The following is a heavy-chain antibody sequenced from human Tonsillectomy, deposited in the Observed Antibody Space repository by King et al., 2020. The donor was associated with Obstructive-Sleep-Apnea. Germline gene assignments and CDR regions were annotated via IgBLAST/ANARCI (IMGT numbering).Heavy chain of an antibody. CDR3: ARRDAMDV. V-gene: IGHV1-8*01. Sequence: QLVQSGAEVKKPGASVKVSCKASGYNFISYNINWVRQATGQGLEWMGWMNPHSGNTVYAQKFQGRVTMTTNTSIRTVYMGLSSLTYEDTAVYYCARRDAMDVWGQGTTVTVSS. CDR2: MNPHSGNT. CDR1: GYNFISYN. J-gene: IGHJ6*02.